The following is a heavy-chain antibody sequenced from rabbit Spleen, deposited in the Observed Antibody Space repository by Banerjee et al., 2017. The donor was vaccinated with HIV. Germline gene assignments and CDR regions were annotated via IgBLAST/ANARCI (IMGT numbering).Heavy chain of an antibody. CDR3: VRDRANIGGDYGPYYFDL. CDR1: GFSFSSYYY. D-gene: IGHD2-1*01. J-gene: IGHJ4*01. Sequence: QEQVVESGGGLVQPEGSLTLTCTASGFSFSSYYYMCWVRQAPGKGLEWIGYIDPIFGSTYYTSWVNGRFTISSHNAQNTLYLQLNSLTAADTATYFCVRDRANIGGDYGPYYFDLWGPGTLVTVS. V-gene: IGHV1S43*01. CDR2: IDPIFGST.